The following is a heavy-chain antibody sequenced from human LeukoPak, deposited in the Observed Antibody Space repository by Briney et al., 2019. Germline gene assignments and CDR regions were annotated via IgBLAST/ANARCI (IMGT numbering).Heavy chain of an antibody. V-gene: IGHV3-33*01. CDR1: GFTFSTYG. CDR2: VWSDGNGK. CDR3: VSVPTVTFGS. J-gene: IGHJ4*02. D-gene: IGHD4-17*01. Sequence: SGGSLRLSCAASGFTFSTYGMHWVRQAPGKGLEWVALVWSDGNGKFYADSVKGRFTISRDNSKNTVYLQMNSLRAEDTAVYYCVSVPTVTFGSWGQGTLVTVSS.